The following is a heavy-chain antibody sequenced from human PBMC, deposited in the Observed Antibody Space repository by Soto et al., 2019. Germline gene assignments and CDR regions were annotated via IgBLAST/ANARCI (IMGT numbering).Heavy chain of an antibody. Sequence: GESLKISCAASGFTFSSYAMHWVRQAPGKGLEWVAVISYDGSNKYYADSVKGRFTISRDNSKNTLYLQMNSLRAEDTAVYYCARKAGEYYYYYYYMDVWGKGTTVTVSS. CDR1: GFTFSSYA. CDR3: ARKAGEYYYYYYYMDV. J-gene: IGHJ6*03. D-gene: IGHD3-10*01. V-gene: IGHV3-30*04. CDR2: ISYDGSNK.